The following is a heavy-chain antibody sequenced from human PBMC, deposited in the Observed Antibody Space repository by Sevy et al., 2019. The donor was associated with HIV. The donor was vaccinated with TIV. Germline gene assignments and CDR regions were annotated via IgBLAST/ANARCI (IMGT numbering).Heavy chain of an antibody. D-gene: IGHD5-18*01. Sequence: SETLSLTCTVSGGSISSSSYYWGWIRQPPGKGLEWIGSIYYSGSTYYNPSLKSRVTISVDTSKNQFSLKLSSVTAADTAVYYCARQVGGYSYGRLPSYYGMDVWGQGTTVTVSS. CDR1: GGSISSSSYY. CDR2: IYYSGST. CDR3: ARQVGGYSYGRLPSYYGMDV. J-gene: IGHJ6*02. V-gene: IGHV4-39*01.